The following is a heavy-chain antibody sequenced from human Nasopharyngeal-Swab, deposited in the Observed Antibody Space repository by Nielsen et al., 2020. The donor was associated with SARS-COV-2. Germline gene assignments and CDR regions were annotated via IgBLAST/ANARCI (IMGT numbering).Heavy chain of an antibody. D-gene: IGHD2-8*02. CDR3: ASTTDNTYWYYAMDV. V-gene: IGHV4-39*07. CDR1: TFRSYA. J-gene: IGHJ6*02. CDR2: ISYSGST. Sequence: TFRSYAMGWIRQSPGKGLEWIGSISYSGSTHYNPSLKSRVTISVDTSKNQFSLKVSSVTAADTAVYYCASTTDNTYWYYAMDVWGQGTTVTVSS.